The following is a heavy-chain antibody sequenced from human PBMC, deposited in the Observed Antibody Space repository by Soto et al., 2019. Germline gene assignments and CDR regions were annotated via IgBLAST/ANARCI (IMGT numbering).Heavy chain of an antibody. CDR2: IIPILGIA. Sequence: QVQLVQSGAEVKKPGSSVKVSCKASGGTFSSYTISWVRQAPGQGLEWMGRIIPILGIANYAQKFQGRVTITADKTPSTAYMELSSLETEDTAVYYCAGVRYYYDSSGYANWFDPWGQGTPVTVSS. CDR3: AGVRYYYDSSGYANWFDP. CDR1: GGTFSSYT. J-gene: IGHJ5*02. V-gene: IGHV1-69*02. D-gene: IGHD3-22*01.